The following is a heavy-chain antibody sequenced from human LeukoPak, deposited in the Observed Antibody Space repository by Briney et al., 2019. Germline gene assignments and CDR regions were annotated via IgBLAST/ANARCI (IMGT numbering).Heavy chain of an antibody. CDR3: ARSIAAARTTQAAFDI. CDR2: INPNSGGT. V-gene: IGHV1-2*02. D-gene: IGHD6-13*01. Sequence: ASVKVSCKASGYTFIDYYMHWVRQAPGQGLEWMGWINPNSGGTNYAQKFQGRVTLTRDTSISTAYMELSRLRSDDTAVHYCARSIAAARTTQAAFDIWGQGTMVTVSS. J-gene: IGHJ3*02. CDR1: GYTFIDYY.